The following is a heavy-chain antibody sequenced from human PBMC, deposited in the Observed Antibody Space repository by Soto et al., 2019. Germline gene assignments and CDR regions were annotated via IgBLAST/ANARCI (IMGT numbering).Heavy chain of an antibody. V-gene: IGHV4-59*01. CDR2: IYNSGST. D-gene: IGHD5-12*01. J-gene: IGHJ4*02. Sequence: SETLSLTCTVSGGSISSYYWSWIRQPPGKGLEWIGYIYNSGSTKYNPSLKSRVTMSLDTSKNQFSLRLISVTAADTAKYFCAREGNLGRWLQPLDFWGQGTLVTVSS. CDR3: AREGNLGRWLQPLDF. CDR1: GGSISSYY.